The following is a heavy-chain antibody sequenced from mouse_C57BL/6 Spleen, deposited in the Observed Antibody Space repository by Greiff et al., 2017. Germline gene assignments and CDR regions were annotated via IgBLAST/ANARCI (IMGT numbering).Heavy chain of an antibody. CDR1: GYTFTSYW. J-gene: IGHJ4*01. CDR2: IDPSDSET. CDR3: ARDDSRDYYAMDC. D-gene: IGHD1-1*01. V-gene: IGHV1-52*01. Sequence: VQLQQPGAELVMPGASVKLSCKASGYTFTSYWMHWVKQRPIQGLEWIGNIDPSDSETHYNQKFKDKATLTVDKSSSTAYMQLSSLTSEDSAVYCCARDDSRDYYAMDCWGQGTSVTVSS.